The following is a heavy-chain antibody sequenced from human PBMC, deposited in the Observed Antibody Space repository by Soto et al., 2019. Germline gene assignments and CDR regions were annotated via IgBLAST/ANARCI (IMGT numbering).Heavy chain of an antibody. D-gene: IGHD2-15*01. J-gene: IGHJ2*01. CDR2: ISAYNGNT. CDR1: GYTFTSYG. CDR3: ARDPRPYCSGGSCYGYWYFDL. V-gene: IGHV1-18*01. Sequence: QVQLVQSGAEVKKPGASVKVSCKASGYTFTSYGISWVRQAPGQGLEWMGWISAYNGNTNYAQKLQGRVTVTTDTSTSTAYMELRSLSSDDTAVYYCARDPRPYCSGGSCYGYWYFDLWGRGTLVTVSS.